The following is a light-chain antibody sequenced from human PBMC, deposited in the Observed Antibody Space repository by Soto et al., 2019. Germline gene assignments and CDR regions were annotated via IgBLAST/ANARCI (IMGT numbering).Light chain of an antibody. Sequence: QSALTQPPSASGSPGQSVTISCTGTSSDVGGYNYVSWYQQHPGKAPQLMIYEVSKRPSGVPDRFSGSKSGNTASLTVSGLQAEDEADYSFGSYACSNTFVIFGGGTKLTVL. V-gene: IGLV2-8*01. CDR1: SSDVGGYNY. CDR3: GSYACSNTFVI. CDR2: EVS. J-gene: IGLJ2*01.